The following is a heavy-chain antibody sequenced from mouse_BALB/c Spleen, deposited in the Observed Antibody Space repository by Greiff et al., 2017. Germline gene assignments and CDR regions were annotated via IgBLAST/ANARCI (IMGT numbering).Heavy chain of an antibody. V-gene: IGHV5-6-5*01. CDR3: ARYVRWFAD. CDR2: ISSGGGT. Sequence: VQLMESGGGLVKPGGSLKLSCAASGFTFSSYTMSWVRQTPEKRLEWVASISSGGGTYYPDSVKGRFTISSENARNILYLQMSSLRSEETARYYCARYVRWFADWGEGTMVTVSA. J-gene: IGHJ3*01. CDR1: GFTFSSYT.